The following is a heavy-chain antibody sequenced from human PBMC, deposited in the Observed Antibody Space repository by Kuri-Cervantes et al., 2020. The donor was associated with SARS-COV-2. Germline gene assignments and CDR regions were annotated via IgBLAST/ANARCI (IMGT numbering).Heavy chain of an antibody. V-gene: IGHV1-69*13. CDR1: GGTFSSYA. CDR3: ASTGDCYYYYMDA. D-gene: IGHD7-27*01. CDR2: IIPIFGTA. J-gene: IGHJ6*03. Sequence: SVKVSCKASGGTFSSYAISWVRQAPGQGLEWMGGIIPIFGTANYAQKFHGRVTITADESTSTAYMELSSLRSEDTAVYYCASTGDCYYYYMDAWGKGTTVTVSS.